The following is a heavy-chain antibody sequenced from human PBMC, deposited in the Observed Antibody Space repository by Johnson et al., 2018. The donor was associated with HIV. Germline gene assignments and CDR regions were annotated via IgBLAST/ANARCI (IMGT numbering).Heavy chain of an antibody. V-gene: IGHV3-66*01. Sequence: VHLVESGGGLVQPGGSLRLSCAASGFSVSSNYMTWVRQGPGNGLEWVSVINSGGSTYYADSVKGRFTISRDNSKNTLYLQMNSLRAEDTAVYYCARACRDGYTCDAFDIWGQGTMVTVSS. CDR2: INSGGST. CDR3: ARACRDGYTCDAFDI. D-gene: IGHD5-24*01. CDR1: GFSVSSNY. J-gene: IGHJ3*02.